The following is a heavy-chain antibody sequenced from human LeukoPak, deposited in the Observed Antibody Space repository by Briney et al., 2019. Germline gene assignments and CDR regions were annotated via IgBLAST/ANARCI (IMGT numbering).Heavy chain of an antibody. D-gene: IGHD6-19*01. V-gene: IGHV3-30-3*01. CDR3: ARDRKYSSGWYGLGDY. CDR2: ISYDGSNK. CDR1: GFTFSSYA. Sequence: PGGSLRLSCAASGFTFSSYAMHWVRQAPGKGLEWVAVISYDGSNKYYADSVKGRFTISRDNSKNTLYLQMNSLRAEDTAVYYCARDRKYSSGWYGLGDYWGQGTLVTVSS. J-gene: IGHJ4*02.